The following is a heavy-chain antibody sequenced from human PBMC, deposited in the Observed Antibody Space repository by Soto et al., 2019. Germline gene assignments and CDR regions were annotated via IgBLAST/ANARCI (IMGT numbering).Heavy chain of an antibody. CDR3: ARGGIRIAAAGTGRLDV. Sequence: SETLSLTCAVYGGSFSGYYWSWIRQPPGKGLEWIGEINHSGSTNYNPSLKSRVTISVDTSKNQFSLKLSSVTAADTAVYYCARGGIRIAAAGTGRLDVWGKGTMVTVSS. CDR2: INHSGST. V-gene: IGHV4-34*01. D-gene: IGHD6-13*01. J-gene: IGHJ6*04. CDR1: GGSFSGYY.